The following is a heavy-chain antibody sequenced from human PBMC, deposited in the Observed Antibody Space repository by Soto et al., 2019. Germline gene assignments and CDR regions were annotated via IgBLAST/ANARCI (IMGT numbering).Heavy chain of an antibody. CDR2: IYYSGST. CDR3: ASYSRIESTDIPHHYYYMDV. D-gene: IGHD2-15*01. Sequence: SETLSLTCTVPGGSISSYYWSWIRQPPGKGLEWIGYIYYSGSTNYNPSLKSRVTISVDTSKNQFSLKLSSVTAADTAVYYCASYSRIESTDIPHHYYYMDVWGKGTTVTVSS. J-gene: IGHJ6*03. CDR1: GGSISSYY. V-gene: IGHV4-59*01.